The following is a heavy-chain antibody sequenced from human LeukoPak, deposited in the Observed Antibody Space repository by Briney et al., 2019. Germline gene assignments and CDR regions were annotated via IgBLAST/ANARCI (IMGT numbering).Heavy chain of an antibody. D-gene: IGHD3-10*01. CDR1: GDSISSGNYY. J-gene: IGHJ4*02. Sequence: SSETLSLTCTVSGDSISSGNYYWSWIRQPAGKGLEWIGRIYSTGSTNYNPSLKSRVTISVDTSKNQFSLKLSSVTAADTAVYYCARSTMVRGVIRNPLDYWGQGTLVTVSS. V-gene: IGHV4-61*10. CDR3: ARSTMVRGVIRNPLDY. CDR2: IYSTGST.